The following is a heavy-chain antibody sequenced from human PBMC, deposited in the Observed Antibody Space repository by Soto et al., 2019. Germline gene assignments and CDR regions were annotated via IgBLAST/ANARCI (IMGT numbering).Heavy chain of an antibody. D-gene: IGHD3-3*01. Sequence: ASVKVSCKASGYTFTGSYMHWVRQAPGQGLEWTGWINPNSGGTNYAQKFQGWVTMTRDTSISTAYMELSRLRSDDTAVYYCARGSVRFLEWLPRLQGDYGMDVWGQGTLVTVSS. CDR3: ARGSVRFLEWLPRLQGDYGMDV. V-gene: IGHV1-2*04. CDR2: INPNSGGT. CDR1: GYTFTGSY. J-gene: IGHJ6*02.